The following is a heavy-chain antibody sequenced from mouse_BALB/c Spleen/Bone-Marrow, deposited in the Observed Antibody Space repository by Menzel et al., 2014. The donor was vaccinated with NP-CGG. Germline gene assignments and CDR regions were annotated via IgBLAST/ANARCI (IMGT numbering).Heavy chain of an antibody. J-gene: IGHJ3*01. CDR3: ARMREDYDGFAY. Sequence: VMLVESGPGLVQPSQSLSISCTVSGFSLTNYGVHWVRRSPGQGLEWLGVIWSGERTDYNAAFISRLSISKDNSKSQVFFKMNSLQPNDTAIYYCARMREDYDGFAYWGQGTLVTVSA. D-gene: IGHD2-4*01. CDR1: GFSLTNYG. V-gene: IGHV2-2*02. CDR2: IWSGERT.